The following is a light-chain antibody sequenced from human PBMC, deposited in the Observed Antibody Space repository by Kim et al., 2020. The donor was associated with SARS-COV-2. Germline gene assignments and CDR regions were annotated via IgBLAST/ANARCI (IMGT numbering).Light chain of an antibody. CDR2: AAS. CDR3: QQSYITPFT. CDR1: QSISSH. V-gene: IGKV1-39*01. J-gene: IGKJ3*01. Sequence: DIQMTQSPSTLSASVGDRVTITCRTTQSISSHLNWYQQKPGRAPKFLISAASTLQGGVPSRFSGSGSETDFTLTISSLQPEDFATYYCQQSYITPFTFGPGTKVDIK.